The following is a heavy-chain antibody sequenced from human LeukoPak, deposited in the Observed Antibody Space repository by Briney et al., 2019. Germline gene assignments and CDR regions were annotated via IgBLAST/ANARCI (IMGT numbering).Heavy chain of an antibody. CDR3: ARRRPYSTSLYYFDY. CDR2: IHPGDSET. J-gene: IGHJ4*02. CDR1: GYTFTSYW. Sequence: GESLKISCKGSGYTFTSYWIGWVRQMPGKGLEWMGIIHPGDSETTYSPSFQGQVTISAVKSISTAFLQWRSLKASDTAMYYCARRRPYSTSLYYFDYRGQGTLVTVSS. V-gene: IGHV5-51*01. D-gene: IGHD6-13*01.